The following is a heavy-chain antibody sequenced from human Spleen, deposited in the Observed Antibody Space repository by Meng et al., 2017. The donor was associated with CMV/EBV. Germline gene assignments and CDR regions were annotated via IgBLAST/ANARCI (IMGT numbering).Heavy chain of an antibody. J-gene: IGHJ3*02. CDR2: ISYDGSNK. V-gene: IGHV3-30*14. CDR3: AREWRRRRYDGNYYVPDGFDI. D-gene: IGHD1-26*01. CDR1: GFTFSSYA. Sequence: GGSLRLSCAASGFTFSSYALHWVRQAPGKGLEWVAVISYDGSNKYCADSVKGRFTISTDNSENTLNLLLTSLRTEDTATYYCAREWRRRRYDGNYYVPDGFDIWGQGTMVTVSS.